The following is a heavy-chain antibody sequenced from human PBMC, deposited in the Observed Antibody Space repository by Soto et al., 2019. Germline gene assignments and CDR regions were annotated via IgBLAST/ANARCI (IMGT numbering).Heavy chain of an antibody. CDR3: ARDPSGIAVAAFDY. D-gene: IGHD6-19*01. V-gene: IGHV3-21*01. CDR2: ISSSSSSYI. CDR1: GFTFSSYS. J-gene: IGHJ4*02. Sequence: GGSLRLSCAASGFTFSSYSMDWVRQAPGKGLEWVSSISSSSSSYIYYADSVKGRFTISRDNAKNSLYLQMNSLRAEDTAVYYCARDPSGIAVAAFDYWGQGTLVTVSS.